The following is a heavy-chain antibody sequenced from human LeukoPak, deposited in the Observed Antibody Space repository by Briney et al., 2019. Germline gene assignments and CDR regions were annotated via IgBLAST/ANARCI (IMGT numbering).Heavy chain of an antibody. CDR1: GGSFSGYY. CDR2: INHSGST. J-gene: IGHJ2*01. V-gene: IGHV4-34*01. CDR3: AQLRGYFDL. D-gene: IGHD5-24*01. Sequence: SETLSLTCAVYGGSFSGYYWSWIRQPPGKGLEWIGEINHSGSTNYNPSLKSRVTISVDTSKNQFPLKLSCVTAADTAVYYCAQLRGYFDLWGRGTLVTVSS.